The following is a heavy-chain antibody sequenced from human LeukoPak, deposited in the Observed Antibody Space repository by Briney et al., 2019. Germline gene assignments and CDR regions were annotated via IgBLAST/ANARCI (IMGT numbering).Heavy chain of an antibody. Sequence: SQTLSLTCSVSGGSISSGDYSWTWIRQHPGMRLEWIGYIYDSGSTHPNPALKSRVTISVDTSKDQFSLKLSSVTAADTAVYYCARYLIRESYWFDPWGQGTLVTVSS. CDR2: IYDSGST. CDR3: ARYLIRESYWFDP. V-gene: IGHV4-31*03. D-gene: IGHD2/OR15-2a*01. J-gene: IGHJ5*02. CDR1: GGSISSGDYS.